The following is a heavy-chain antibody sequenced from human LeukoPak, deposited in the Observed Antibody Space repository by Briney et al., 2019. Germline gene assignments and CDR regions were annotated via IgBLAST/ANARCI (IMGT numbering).Heavy chain of an antibody. CDR1: GYTFTSYG. J-gene: IGHJ4*02. CDR2: ISAYNGNT. D-gene: IGHD3-10*01. V-gene: IGHV1-18*04. CDR3: ARDQLWFGELLYQFDY. Sequence: GASVKVSCKASGYTFTSYGISRVRQAPGQGLEWMGWISAYNGNTNYAQKLQGRVTMTTDTSTSTAYMELRSLRSDDTAVYYCARDQLWFGELLYQFDYWGQGTLVTVSS.